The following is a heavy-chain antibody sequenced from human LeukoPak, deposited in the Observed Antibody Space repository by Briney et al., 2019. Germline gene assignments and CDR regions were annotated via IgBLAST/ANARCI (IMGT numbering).Heavy chain of an antibody. V-gene: IGHV4-4*02. J-gene: IGHJ4*02. CDR2: IYHSGST. D-gene: IGHD4-17*01. CDR3: ARGPPAVTTLAFN. CDR1: YGSISSINW. Sequence: PSETLSLTCAVSYGSISSINWWSWVRQPPGKGLEWIGDIYHSGSTNYNPPLKSRVTLSVDTPKNQFSLKLSSVTAADTAVYYCARGPPAVTTLAFNWGQGTLVTVSS.